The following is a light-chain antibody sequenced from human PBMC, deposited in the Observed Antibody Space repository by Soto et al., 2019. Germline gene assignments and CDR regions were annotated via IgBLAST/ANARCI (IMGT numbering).Light chain of an antibody. CDR1: QSVSYN. CDR3: QQYKNWPPLT. CDR2: GAF. Sequence: EIVMTQSPATLSVSPGETATLSCSASQSVSYNLAWYQQKPGQGPRLLIYGAFTRATGIPARFSGSGSGTEFTLTISSLQSEDFALYDCQQYKNWPPLTFGGGTKVEIK. J-gene: IGKJ4*01. V-gene: IGKV3-15*01.